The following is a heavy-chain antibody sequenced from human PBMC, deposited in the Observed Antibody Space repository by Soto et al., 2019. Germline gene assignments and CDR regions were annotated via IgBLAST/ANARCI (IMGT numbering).Heavy chain of an antibody. Sequence: PSETLSLTCAVYGGSFSAYYWSWIRQPPGKGLEWIGEINHSGSTKYNPSLESRVTISVDTSKNQFSLKLTSVTAADTAVYYCARGGPRPGPFFDYWGQGTLVTVS. V-gene: IGHV4-34*01. D-gene: IGHD6-6*01. CDR1: GGSFSAYY. CDR3: ARGGPRPGPFFDY. CDR2: INHSGST. J-gene: IGHJ4*02.